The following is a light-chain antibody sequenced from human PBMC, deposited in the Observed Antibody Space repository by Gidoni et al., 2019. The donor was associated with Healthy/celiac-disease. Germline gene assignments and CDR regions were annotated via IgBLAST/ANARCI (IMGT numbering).Light chain of an antibody. J-gene: IGKJ2*01. CDR2: KAS. CDR1: QSISSW. V-gene: IGKV1-5*03. Sequence: DIQMTQSPSTLSASVGDIVTITCRPSQSISSWLSWYQQTPGKPPKLLISKASSLESGVPSRFSGSGSATEFTLTISSLQPDDFATYYCQQYNSYSTFGQGTKLEIK. CDR3: QQYNSYST.